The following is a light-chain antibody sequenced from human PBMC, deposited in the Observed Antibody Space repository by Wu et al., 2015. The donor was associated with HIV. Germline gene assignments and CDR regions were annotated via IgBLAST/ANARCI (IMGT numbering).Light chain of an antibody. CDR3: QHYNSYSGHI. CDR2: KVS. V-gene: IGKV1-5*03. J-gene: IGKJ2*01. CDR1: QSISSY. Sequence: DIQMTQSPSSLSASVGDRVTITCRASQSISSYLNWYQQKPGKAPKVLIYKVSTLESGVPARFSGSGSGAEFTLTISSLQPDDFATYYCQHYNSYSGHIFGQGTKVEIK.